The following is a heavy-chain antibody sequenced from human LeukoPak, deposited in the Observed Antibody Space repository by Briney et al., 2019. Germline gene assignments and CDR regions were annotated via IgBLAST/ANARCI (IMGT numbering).Heavy chain of an antibody. J-gene: IGHJ3*02. V-gene: IGHV3-74*01. CDR3: ARQGPNDAFDI. Sequence: GGSLRLSCAASGFTFSSYWMHWVRRAPGKGLVWVSRINSDGSSTGYADSVKGRFSISRDNAKSTLYMQINSLRAEDTAVYYCARQGPNDAFDIWGQGTMVTVSS. CDR1: GFTFSSYW. CDR2: INSDGSST.